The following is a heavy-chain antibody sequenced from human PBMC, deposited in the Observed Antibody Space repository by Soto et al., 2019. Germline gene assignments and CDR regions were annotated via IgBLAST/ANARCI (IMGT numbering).Heavy chain of an antibody. V-gene: IGHV4-59*12. J-gene: IGHJ5*02. D-gene: IGHD1-1*01. CDR3: ARTPLLQSDRVNWFDP. CDR2: IYYSGST. CDR1: GGSISSYY. Sequence: SETLSLTCTVSGGSISSYYWSWIRQPPGKGLEWIGYIYYSGSTNYNPSLKSRVTISVDTSKNQFSLKLSSVTAADTAVYYCARTPLLQSDRVNWFDPWGQGTLVTVSS.